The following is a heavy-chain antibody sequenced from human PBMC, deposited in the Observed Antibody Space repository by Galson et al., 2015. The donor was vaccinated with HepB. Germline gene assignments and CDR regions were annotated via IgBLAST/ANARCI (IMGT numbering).Heavy chain of an antibody. CDR2: IWSDGSDK. Sequence: SLRLSCATSGFTFTKYGMHWVRQAPGKGLEWEALIWSDGSDKNYADSVKGRFTISRDNSKNTVSLQMDSLRAEDTAVYYCARDRTYCGSPSCSRMGPNYWGQGTLVTVSS. CDR1: GFTFTKYG. D-gene: IGHD2-2*01. CDR3: ARDRTYCGSPSCSRMGPNY. V-gene: IGHV3-33*01. J-gene: IGHJ4*02.